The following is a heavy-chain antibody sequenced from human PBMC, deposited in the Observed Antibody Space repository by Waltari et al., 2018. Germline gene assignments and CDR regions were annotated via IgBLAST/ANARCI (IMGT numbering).Heavy chain of an antibody. V-gene: IGHV4-39*01. CDR1: GAPISTNST. CDR3: GRIAFGDDGGYFQH. Sequence: QLQLQESGPGLVKPSETLSLTCTVSGAPISTNSTWGWIRQPPGKGLEWMGNMQYRGSTFYNPSLKSRVTISLDTSKNQFSLKLSSVGAADTAVYFCGRIAFGDDGGYFQHWGQGTLVTVSS. CDR2: MQYRGST. J-gene: IGHJ1*01. D-gene: IGHD4-17*01.